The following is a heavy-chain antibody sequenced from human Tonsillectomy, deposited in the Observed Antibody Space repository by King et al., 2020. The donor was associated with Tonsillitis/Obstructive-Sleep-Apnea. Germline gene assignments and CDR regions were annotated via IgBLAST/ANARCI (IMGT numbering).Heavy chain of an antibody. CDR3: ARAGGNSFHAFDI. D-gene: IGHD4-23*01. CDR1: GFTFSSYW. V-gene: IGHV3-74*01. J-gene: IGHJ3*02. CDR2: INSDGSST. Sequence: VQLVESGGGLVQPGGSLRLSCAASGFTFSSYWMHWVRQAPGKGLVWVSRINSDGSSTSYADSVKGRFTISRDNAKNTLYLQTNSLRAEDTAVYYCARAGGNSFHAFDIWGQGTMVTASS.